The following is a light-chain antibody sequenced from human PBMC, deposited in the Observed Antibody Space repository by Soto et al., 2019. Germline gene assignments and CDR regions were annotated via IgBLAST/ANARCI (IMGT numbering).Light chain of an antibody. Sequence: QAVVTQPASVSGSPGQSITISCTGTSSDVGRYNYVSWYQQYPGKAPKLIIYDVTNRPSGVSNRFSGSKSGNTASLTISGLQAEDEADYYCSSYTGSSTLWVFGGGTKLTVL. J-gene: IGLJ3*02. CDR3: SSYTGSSTLWV. CDR2: DVT. CDR1: SSDVGRYNY. V-gene: IGLV2-14*01.